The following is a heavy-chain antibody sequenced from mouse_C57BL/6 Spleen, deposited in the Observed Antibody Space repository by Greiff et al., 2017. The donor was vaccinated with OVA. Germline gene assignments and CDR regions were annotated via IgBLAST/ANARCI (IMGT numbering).Heavy chain of an antibody. CDR3: ARALYGYDAGY. D-gene: IGHD2-2*01. Sequence: QVQLKESGPELVKPGASVKISCKASGYAFSSSWMNWVKQRPGKGLEWIGRIYPGDGDTNYNGKFKGKATLTADKSSSTAYMQLSSLTSEDSAVYFCARALYGYDAGYWGKGTTLTVSS. CDR2: IYPGDGDT. V-gene: IGHV1-82*01. CDR1: GYAFSSSW. J-gene: IGHJ2*01.